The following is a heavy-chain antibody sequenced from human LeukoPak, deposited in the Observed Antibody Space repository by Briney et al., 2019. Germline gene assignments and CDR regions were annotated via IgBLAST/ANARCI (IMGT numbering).Heavy chain of an antibody. CDR1: GYTFTGYY. V-gene: IGHV1-2*02. CDR2: INPNSGGT. Sequence: ASVKVSCKASGYTFTGYYMHWVRQAPGQGLEWMGWINPNSGGTNYAQKFQGRATMTRDTSISTAYMELSRLRSDDTAVYYCARDRTVIAAAGNKASGYWGQGTLVTVSS. J-gene: IGHJ4*02. D-gene: IGHD6-13*01. CDR3: ARDRTVIAAAGNKASGY.